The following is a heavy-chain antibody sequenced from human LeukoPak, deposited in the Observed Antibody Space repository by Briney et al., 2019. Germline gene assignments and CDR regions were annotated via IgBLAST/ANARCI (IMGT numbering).Heavy chain of an antibody. CDR2: INPNTGGT. Sequence: EASVKVSCKASGYTFTGYYMHWVRQVPRQGLQWMGWINPNTGGTDYAQKFQGRVTMTRDTSISTVYMELSSLRSDDTAVYYCARADSVPAGDYHYWYMDVWGKGTTVTVSS. V-gene: IGHV1-2*02. D-gene: IGHD2-2*01. CDR3: ARADSVPAGDYHYWYMDV. CDR1: GYTFTGYY. J-gene: IGHJ6*03.